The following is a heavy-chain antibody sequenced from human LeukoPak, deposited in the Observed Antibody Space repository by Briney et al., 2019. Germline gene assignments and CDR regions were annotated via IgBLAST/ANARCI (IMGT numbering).Heavy chain of an antibody. V-gene: IGHV4-31*03. J-gene: IGHJ5*02. D-gene: IGHD6-19*01. CDR1: GGSIRRGGYF. Sequence: SETLSLTCTVSGGSIRRGGYFWNWIRHHPGKGLEWIGNIYYTGATYDNPSLKGRVAMSVDAAKNQFSLNLTSVTAEDTAVYFFARGLKYYWLVRNNWYDPSGQGILGT. CDR3: ARGLKYYWLVRNNWYDP. CDR2: IYYTGAT.